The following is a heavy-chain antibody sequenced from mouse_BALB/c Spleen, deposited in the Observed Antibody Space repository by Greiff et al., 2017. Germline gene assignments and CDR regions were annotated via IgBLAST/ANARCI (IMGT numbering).Heavy chain of an antibody. CDR1: GFDFSRYW. D-gene: IGHD1-1*01. V-gene: IGHV4-1*02. CDR3: ARTEFYYYGSSLYAMDY. Sequence: EVHLVESGGGLVQPGGSLKLSCAASGFDFSRYWMSWVRQAPGKGLEWIGEINPDSSTINYTPSLKDKFIISRDNAKNTLYLQMSKVRSEDTALYYCARTEFYYYGSSLYAMDYWGQGTSVTVSS. CDR2: INPDSSTI. J-gene: IGHJ4*01.